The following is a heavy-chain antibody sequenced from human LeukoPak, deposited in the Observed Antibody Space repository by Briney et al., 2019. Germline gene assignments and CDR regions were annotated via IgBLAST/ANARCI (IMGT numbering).Heavy chain of an antibody. D-gene: IGHD5-24*01. J-gene: IGHJ4*02. CDR1: GFTFSSYS. CDR3: ARDLVTMATGLDY. CDR2: ISSSSSYI. Sequence: GGSLRLSCAASGFTFSSYSMKLVRQAPGKGLEWVSSISSSSSYIYYADSVKGRFTISRDNAKNSLYLQMNSLRAEDTAVYYCARDLVTMATGLDYWDQGTLVTVSS. V-gene: IGHV3-21*01.